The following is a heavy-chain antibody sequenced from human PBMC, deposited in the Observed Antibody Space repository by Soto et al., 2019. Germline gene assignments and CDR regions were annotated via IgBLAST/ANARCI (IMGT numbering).Heavy chain of an antibody. V-gene: IGHV4-39*07. CDR3: ARRFLEWLLPKQKAGPHKYYYYYMDV. CDR1: GGSISSSSYY. CDR2: IYYSGST. D-gene: IGHD3-3*01. J-gene: IGHJ6*03. Sequence: SETLSLTCTVSGGSISSSSYYWGWIRQPPGKGLEWIGSIYYSGSTYYNPSLKSRVTISVDTSKNQFSLKLSSVTAADTAVYYCARRFLEWLLPKQKAGPHKYYYYYMDVWGKGTTVTVSS.